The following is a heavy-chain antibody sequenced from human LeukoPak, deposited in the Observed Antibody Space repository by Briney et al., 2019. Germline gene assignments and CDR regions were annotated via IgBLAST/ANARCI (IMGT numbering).Heavy chain of an antibody. CDR1: GFTFSSYG. CDR3: AKLESTYSSDAFDI. V-gene: IGHV3-23*01. CDR2: ISGSGGST. J-gene: IGHJ3*02. D-gene: IGHD6-13*01. Sequence: PGGSLRLSCAASGFTFSSYGMSWVRQAPGKGPEWVSAISGSGGSTYYAESVKGRFTISRDNLKNMLYLQMNSLRAEDTAVYYCAKLESTYSSDAFDIWGQGTMVTVSS.